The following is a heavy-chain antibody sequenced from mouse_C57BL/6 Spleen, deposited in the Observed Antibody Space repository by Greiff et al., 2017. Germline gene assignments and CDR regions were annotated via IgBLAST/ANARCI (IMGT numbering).Heavy chain of an antibody. CDR1: GYSFTDYN. CDR3: VPFITTVVGYFGG. J-gene: IGHJ1*03. V-gene: IGHV1-39*01. CDR2: INPNYGTT. D-gene: IGHD1-1*01. Sequence: VQLKESGPELVKPGASVKISCKASGYSFTDYNMNWVKQRNGKSLEWIGVINPNYGTTSSNQKFKGKATLTVDQSSRTAYMQLNSLTSEDSAVYYCVPFITTVVGYFGGWGTGTTVTVSS.